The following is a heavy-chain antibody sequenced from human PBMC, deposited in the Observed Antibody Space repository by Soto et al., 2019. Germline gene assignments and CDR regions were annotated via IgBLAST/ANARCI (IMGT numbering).Heavy chain of an antibody. CDR3: ARSPTIFGVVNNWFDP. Sequence: SETLSLTCTVSGGSISSGGYYWSWIRQHPGKGLEWIGYIYYSGSTYYNPSLKSRVTISVDTSKNQFSLKLSSVTAADTAVYYCARSPTIFGVVNNWFDPWGQGTLVTVSS. CDR1: GGSISSGGYY. CDR2: IYYSGST. V-gene: IGHV4-31*03. D-gene: IGHD3-3*01. J-gene: IGHJ5*02.